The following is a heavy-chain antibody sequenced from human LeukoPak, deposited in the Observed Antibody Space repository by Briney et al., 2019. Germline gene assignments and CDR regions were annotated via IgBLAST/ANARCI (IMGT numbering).Heavy chain of an antibody. CDR3: ARLYYDSSGYYYEAFDI. J-gene: IGHJ3*02. V-gene: IGHV4-39*01. D-gene: IGHD3-22*01. CDR1: GGSISSSSYY. Sequence: SSETLSLTCTVSGGSISSSSYYWGWIRQPPGKGLEWIGSIYYSGSTYYNPSLKSRVTISVDTSKNQFSLKLSSVTAADTAVYYCARLYYDSSGYYYEAFDIRGQGTMVTASS. CDR2: IYYSGST.